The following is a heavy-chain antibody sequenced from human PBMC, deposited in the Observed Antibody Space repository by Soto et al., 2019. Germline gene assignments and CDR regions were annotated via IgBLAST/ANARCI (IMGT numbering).Heavy chain of an antibody. V-gene: IGHV4-39*01. CDR2: IYYSGYT. D-gene: IGHD2-2*01. Sequence: QVRLQESGPGLVKPSETLSLTCTVSGGSISSSKYYWGWIRQPPGKGLEWIGCIYYSGYTYYSPSLHSRVTISVDTSKNQFSLKLSSVTAADTAVYYCARPPLPYCSSTGCPFDAFDIWGQGTMVTVSS. J-gene: IGHJ3*02. CDR1: GGSISSSKYY. CDR3: ARPPLPYCSSTGCPFDAFDI.